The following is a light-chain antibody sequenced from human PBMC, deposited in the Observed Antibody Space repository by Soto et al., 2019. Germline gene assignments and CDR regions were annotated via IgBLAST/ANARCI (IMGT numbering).Light chain of an antibody. V-gene: IGKV1-39*01. Sequence: DIQMTQSPSSLSASVGDRVTITCRASQSISSYLNWYQQKPGKAPKLLIYAASSLQSGVPSRFSGSGSGTDFTFTISSLQPEDIATYYCQQYANLPFTFGGGTKVDIK. CDR2: AAS. J-gene: IGKJ4*01. CDR3: QQYANLPFT. CDR1: QSISSY.